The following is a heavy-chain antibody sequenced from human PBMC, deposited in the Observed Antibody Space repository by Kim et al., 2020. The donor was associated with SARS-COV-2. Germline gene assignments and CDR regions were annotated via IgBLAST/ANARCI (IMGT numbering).Heavy chain of an antibody. CDR1: GYTFTSYD. V-gene: IGHV1-8*01. D-gene: IGHD3-22*01. CDR3: AISQYYYDSSGYPAYPSIWFDP. Sequence: ASVKVSCKASGYTFTSYDINWVRQATGQGLEWMGWMNPNSGNTGYAQKFQGRVTMTRNTSISTAYMELSSLRSEDTAVYYCAISQYYYDSSGYPAYPSIWFDPWGQGTLVTVSS. CDR2: MNPNSGNT. J-gene: IGHJ5*02.